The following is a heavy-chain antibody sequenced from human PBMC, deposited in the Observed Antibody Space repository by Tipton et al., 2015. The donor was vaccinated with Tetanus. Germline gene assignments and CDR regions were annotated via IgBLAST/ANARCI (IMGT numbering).Heavy chain of an antibody. CDR3: ARRSYCSSTRCFDAFDV. CDR1: DESISSSSYY. Sequence: TLSLTCTVSDESISSSSYYWSWIRQPPGKGLEWISYIFASGSTNYNPALKSRVTISMDTSKNQISLNLTSVTAADTAVYFCARRSYCSSTRCFDAFDVWGPGTRVSVSS. V-gene: IGHV4-61*01. CDR2: IFASGST. D-gene: IGHD2-2*01. J-gene: IGHJ3*01.